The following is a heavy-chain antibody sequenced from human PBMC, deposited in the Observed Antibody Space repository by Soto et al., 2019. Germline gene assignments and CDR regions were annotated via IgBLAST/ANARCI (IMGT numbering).Heavy chain of an antibody. CDR2: IYYSGST. CDR1: GGSISSNNYY. J-gene: IGHJ4*02. Sequence: PSETLSLTCTVSGGSISSNNYYWGWIRQPPGKGLEWIGTIYYSGSTYYNPSLKSRVAMSVDTSKNQFSLRLSSVTAADTAVYFCARGVYIWGTYEVNYXFDYWGQGTLVTVSS. CDR3: ARGVYIWGTYEVNYXFDY. V-gene: IGHV4-39*01. D-gene: IGHD3-16*01.